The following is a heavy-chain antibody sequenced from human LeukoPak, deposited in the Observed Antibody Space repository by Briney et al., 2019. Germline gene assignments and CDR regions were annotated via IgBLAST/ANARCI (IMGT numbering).Heavy chain of an antibody. Sequence: GGSLRLSCAASGFTFSSYAMSWVRQAPGKGLEWVSGISTSGGSTAYASSVKGRFTISRDNPRNTLYMQMNSLRAEDTAVYYCAIMHRYYDGSGYWVQWGQGTLVTVSS. CDR2: ISTSGGST. CDR3: AIMHRYYDGSGYWVQ. J-gene: IGHJ4*02. D-gene: IGHD3-22*01. CDR1: GFTFSSYA. V-gene: IGHV3-23*01.